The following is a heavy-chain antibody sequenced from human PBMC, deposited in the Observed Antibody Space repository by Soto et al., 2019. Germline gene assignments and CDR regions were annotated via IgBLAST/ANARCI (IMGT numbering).Heavy chain of an antibody. J-gene: IGHJ4*02. CDR3: ARTHDGDYVSKYLDY. V-gene: IGHV4-59*01. CDR2: IYYSGST. CDR1: GGSISSYY. D-gene: IGHD4-17*01. Sequence: SETLSLTCTVSGGSISSYYWSWIRQPPGKGLEWIGYIYYSGSTNYNPSLKSRVTISVDTSKNQFSLKLSSVTAADTAVYYCARTHDGDYVSKYLDYWGQGTLVTVSS.